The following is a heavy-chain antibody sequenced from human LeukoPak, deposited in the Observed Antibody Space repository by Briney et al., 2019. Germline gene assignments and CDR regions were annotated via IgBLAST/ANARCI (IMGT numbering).Heavy chain of an antibody. Sequence: SETLSLTCTVSGGSISSSSYYWGWIRQPPGKGLEWIGSIYYSGSTYYNPSLKSRFTISVYTSKNQFSLKLSSVTAADTAVYYCATYYYDSSGYYYLGYWGQGTLVTVSS. D-gene: IGHD3-22*01. CDR3: ATYYYDSSGYYYLGY. CDR1: GGSISSSSYY. V-gene: IGHV4-39*01. CDR2: IYYSGST. J-gene: IGHJ4*02.